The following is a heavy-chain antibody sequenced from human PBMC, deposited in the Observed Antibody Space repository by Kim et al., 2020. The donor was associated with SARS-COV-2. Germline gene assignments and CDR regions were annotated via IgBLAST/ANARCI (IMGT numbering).Heavy chain of an antibody. Sequence: GGSLRLSCAASGFPFSSYAMHWVRQAPGKGLEWVAVISYDGSNKYYADSVKGRFTISRDNSKNTLYLQMNSLRAEDTAVYYCARPYSGSYFGDFDYWGQRALVTVSS. CDR2: ISYDGSNK. J-gene: IGHJ4*02. V-gene: IGHV3-30*04. CDR1: GFPFSSYA. CDR3: ARPYSGSYFGDFDY. D-gene: IGHD1-26*01.